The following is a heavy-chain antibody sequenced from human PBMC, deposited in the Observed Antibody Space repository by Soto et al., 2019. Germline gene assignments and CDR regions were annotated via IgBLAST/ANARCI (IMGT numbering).Heavy chain of an antibody. Sequence: QLQLQESGSGLVKPSQTLSLTCAVSGGSISSGGYSWSCIRQPPGKGLEWIGYIYHSGSTYYNPSLKRRLTISVDRSKNQFSLKLSSVTAADTAVYYCAPGGGLTRYYWGQGTLVTVSS. CDR2: IYHSGST. V-gene: IGHV4-30-2*01. J-gene: IGHJ4*02. D-gene: IGHD1-26*01. CDR1: GGSISSGGYS. CDR3: APGGGLTRYY.